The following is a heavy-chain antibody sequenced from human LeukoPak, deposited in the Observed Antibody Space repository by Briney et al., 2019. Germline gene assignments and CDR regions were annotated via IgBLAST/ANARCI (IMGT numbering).Heavy chain of an antibody. D-gene: IGHD3-10*01. J-gene: IGHJ4*02. CDR2: IYYSGTT. V-gene: IGHV4-59*08. CDR1: GGSFSTYY. CDR3: AKHGSGSYYSN. Sequence: SETLSLTCTVSGGSFSTYYWSWIRQPPGKGLEWIGYIYYSGTTNYNPSLKSRVIIPIDTSKNQFSLRLNSVTAADTAVYYCAKHGSGSYYSNWGQGTLVTVSS.